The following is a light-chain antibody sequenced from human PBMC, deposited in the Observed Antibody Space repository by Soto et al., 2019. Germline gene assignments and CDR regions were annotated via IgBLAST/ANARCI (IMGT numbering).Light chain of an antibody. CDR3: SSYTTGNTRQIV. J-gene: IGLJ1*01. Sequence: QSALTQPASVSGSPGQSINLSCTGTSSDVGGYNYVSWYQHHPGKAPKLIIYDVSNRPSGVSNPFSGSKSGNTASLTISGLQPEDEADYYCSSYTTGNTRQIVFGTGTKVTVL. V-gene: IGLV2-14*03. CDR1: SSDVGGYNY. CDR2: DVS.